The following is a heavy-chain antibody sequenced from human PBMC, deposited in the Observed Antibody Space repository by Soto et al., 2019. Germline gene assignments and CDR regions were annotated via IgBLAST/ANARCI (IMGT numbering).Heavy chain of an antibody. CDR1: GLSFSTYA. Sequence: GGSLRLSCAASGLSFSTYAMSWVRQAPGKGLEWVSGISGSGGITNYADSVKGRFTISRDNSKNTLYLQMNSLRAEDTAVYYCAKANHYYYFDYWGQGTLVTVSS. V-gene: IGHV3-23*01. J-gene: IGHJ4*02. D-gene: IGHD1-26*01. CDR3: AKANHYYYFDY. CDR2: ISGSGGIT.